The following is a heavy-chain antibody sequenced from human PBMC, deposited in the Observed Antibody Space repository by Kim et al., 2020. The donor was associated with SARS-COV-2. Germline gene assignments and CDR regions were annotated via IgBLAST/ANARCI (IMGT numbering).Heavy chain of an antibody. CDR3: VGGIDPKKRGH. Sequence: NTYYADPVKGRFTISKDNSKTTLYLQMNSRRAEDTAVYDCVGGIDPKKRGHWGQGTLVTVSS. V-gene: IGHV3-53*01. CDR2: NT. J-gene: IGHJ1*01.